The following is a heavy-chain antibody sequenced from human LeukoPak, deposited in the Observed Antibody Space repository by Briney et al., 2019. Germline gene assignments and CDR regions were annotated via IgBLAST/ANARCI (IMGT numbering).Heavy chain of an antibody. J-gene: IGHJ4*02. CDR1: GFTFSSYA. Sequence: GGSLRLSCAASGFTFSSYAMSWVRQAPGKGLEWVSAISSSDGSTYYADSVKGRFTISRDNSKNTLYLQMNSLRAEDTAVYYCAKTSSMYYDFWSGYYNPPDYWGQGTLVTVSS. D-gene: IGHD3-3*01. CDR2: ISSSDGST. CDR3: AKTSSMYYDFWSGYYNPPDY. V-gene: IGHV3-23*01.